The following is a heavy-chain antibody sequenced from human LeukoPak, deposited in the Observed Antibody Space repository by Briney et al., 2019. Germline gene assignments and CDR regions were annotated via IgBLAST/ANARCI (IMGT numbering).Heavy chain of an antibody. V-gene: IGHV4-30-2*02. CDR3: ASSRYDSSGYWHSPPYFDY. D-gene: IGHD3-22*01. CDR1: GGTISSGGYS. Sequence: PSETLSLTCAVSGGTISSGGYSWSWIRQPPGKGLEWIGYIYHSGSTYYNPSLKSRVTISVDRSKNQFSPKLSSVTAADTAVYYCASSRYDSSGYWHSPPYFDYWGQGTLVTVSS. CDR2: IYHSGST. J-gene: IGHJ4*02.